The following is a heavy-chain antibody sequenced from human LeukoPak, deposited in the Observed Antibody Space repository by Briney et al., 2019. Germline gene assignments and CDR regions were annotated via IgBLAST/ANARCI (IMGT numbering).Heavy chain of an antibody. V-gene: IGHV4-59*01. CDR2: IYYSGST. CDR1: GGSIRSYY. CDR3: AREGSGYDY. D-gene: IGHD6-19*01. J-gene: IGHJ4*02. Sequence: SETLSLTCTVSGGSIRSYYWSWIRQPPGKGLEWIGYIYYSGSTNYNPSLKSRVTISVDTSKDQFSLKLSSVTAADTAVYYCAREGSGYDYWGQGTLVTVSS.